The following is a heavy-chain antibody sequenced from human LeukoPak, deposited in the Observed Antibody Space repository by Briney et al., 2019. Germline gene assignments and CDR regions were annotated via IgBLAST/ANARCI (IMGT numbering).Heavy chain of an antibody. CDR2: IGIAGNT. Sequence: GGSLRLSCAASGFTFSYYDMHWVRQTPGKGLEWVATIGIAGNTYHSDSVKGRFTISRDNAKNSLYLQMNSLRAGDTAVYYCARRDYGSGSYQGDWYFDLWGRGTLVTVSS. CDR3: ARRDYGSGSYQGDWYFDL. V-gene: IGHV3-13*01. J-gene: IGHJ2*01. D-gene: IGHD3-10*01. CDR1: GFTFSYYD.